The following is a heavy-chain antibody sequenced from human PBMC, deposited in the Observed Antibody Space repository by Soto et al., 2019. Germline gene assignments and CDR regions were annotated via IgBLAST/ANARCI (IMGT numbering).Heavy chain of an antibody. V-gene: IGHV3-23*01. CDR1: GLTFSSHT. Sequence: GGSLRLSCAASGLTFSSHTMSWVRQAPGRGLEWVSGISGSGDSSYYADSVKGRFTISRDNSKNTLYLQMNSLRAEDTAVYYCAKAMGGYYYDSSGYSSYYGMDVWGQGTTVTVSS. CDR3: AKAMGGYYYDSSGYSSYYGMDV. D-gene: IGHD3-22*01. J-gene: IGHJ6*02. CDR2: ISGSGDSS.